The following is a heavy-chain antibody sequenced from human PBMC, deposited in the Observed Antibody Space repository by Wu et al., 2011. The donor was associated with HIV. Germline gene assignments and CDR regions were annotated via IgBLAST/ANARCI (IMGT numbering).Heavy chain of an antibody. D-gene: IGHD3-16*01. J-gene: IGHJ6*02. Sequence: QVQLVQSGAEVQKPGSSVKVSCKASGGSFSSYAISWVRQAPGQGLEWMGRIIPFFGSANYAQQLQGRVTMTADKSTATAYMELSGLRSDDTAMYYCARVEAQGENYYYYKGLDVWGQGTTV. CDR2: IIPFFGSA. CDR3: ARVEAQGENYYYYKGLDV. V-gene: IGHV1-69*14. CDR1: GGSFSSYA.